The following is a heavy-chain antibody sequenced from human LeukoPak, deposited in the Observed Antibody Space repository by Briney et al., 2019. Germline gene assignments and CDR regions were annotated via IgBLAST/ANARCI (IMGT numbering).Heavy chain of an antibody. Sequence: PSETLSLTCTVSGGSISSGGFYWSWIRQHPGKGLEWIGYIFYSGSTYYNPSLKSRVTISVDTSKNQFSLKLSSVTAADTAVYYCARGPPHYYDSSGSLGYYFDYWGQGTLVTVSS. CDR2: IFYSGST. D-gene: IGHD3-22*01. CDR1: GGSISSGGFY. J-gene: IGHJ4*02. CDR3: ARGPPHYYDSSGSLGYYFDY. V-gene: IGHV4-31*03.